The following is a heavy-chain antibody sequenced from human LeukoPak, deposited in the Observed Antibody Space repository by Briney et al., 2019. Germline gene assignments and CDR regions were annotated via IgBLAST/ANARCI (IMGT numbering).Heavy chain of an antibody. CDR2: ISSSSSTI. V-gene: IGHV3-48*04. CDR3: ARDGGYSRSSNGYYYYYMDV. Sequence: GGSLRLSCAASGFTFSSYSMNWVRQAPGKGLEWVSYISSSSSTIYYADAVKGRCTISRDNAKNSLYLQKKRLRAEGTAVYYCARDGGYSRSSNGYYYYYMDVWGKGTTVTVSS. J-gene: IGHJ6*03. CDR1: GFTFSSYS. D-gene: IGHD6-6*01.